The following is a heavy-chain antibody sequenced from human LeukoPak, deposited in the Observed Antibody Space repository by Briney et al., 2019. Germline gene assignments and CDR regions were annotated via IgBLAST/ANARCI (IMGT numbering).Heavy chain of an antibody. Sequence: EASVKVSCKASGGTFSSYAISWVRQAPGQGLEWMGGIIPNTGDTKYAQNFQGRVIMTRDTSINTAYMEMSSLRSDDTAVFYCAREETLYFSAGSGYNTLDYWGQGTLVTVSS. CDR2: IIPNTGDT. CDR3: AREETLYFSAGSGYNTLDY. D-gene: IGHD3-22*01. V-gene: IGHV1-2*02. J-gene: IGHJ4*02. CDR1: GGTFSSYA.